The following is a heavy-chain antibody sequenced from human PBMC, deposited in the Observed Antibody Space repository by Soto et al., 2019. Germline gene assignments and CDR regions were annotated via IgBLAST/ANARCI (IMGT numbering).Heavy chain of an antibody. CDR3: AKRDFWSGYAVDWYFDL. J-gene: IGHJ2*01. V-gene: IGHV3-23*01. CDR1: GFTFSSYA. CDR2: ISGSGGST. Sequence: EVQLLESGGGMVQPGGSLRLSYAASGFTFSSYAMSWVRQAPGKGLEWVSAISGSGGSTYYADSVKGRFTISRDNSKNTLYLQMNSLRAEDTAVYYCAKRDFWSGYAVDWYFDLWGRGTLVTVSS. D-gene: IGHD3-3*01.